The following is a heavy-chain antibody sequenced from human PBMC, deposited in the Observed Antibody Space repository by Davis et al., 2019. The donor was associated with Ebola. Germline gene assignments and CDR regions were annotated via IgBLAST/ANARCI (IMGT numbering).Heavy chain of an antibody. CDR3: AKDQVLSGMDV. D-gene: IGHD2-15*01. Sequence: GGSLRLSCPASAFTFSSYGMHWVRQAPGKGLEWVAVISYDGSNKYYADSVKGRFTISRDNSKNTLYLQMNSLRAEDTAVYYCAKDQVLSGMDVWGQGTTVTVSS. CDR2: ISYDGSNK. V-gene: IGHV3-30*18. J-gene: IGHJ6*02. CDR1: AFTFSSYG.